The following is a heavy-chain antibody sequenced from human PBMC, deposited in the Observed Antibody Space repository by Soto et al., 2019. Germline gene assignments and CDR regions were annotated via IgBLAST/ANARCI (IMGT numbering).Heavy chain of an antibody. CDR3: AKERLGRGIDY. Sequence: EVLLLDSGVGLVQPVGSLRLSCAASGFTFSNYAMTWVRQAPGKGPEWISTVNNGGGGTYYADSVKGRFIISRDNSKNTLYLQVSSLRAEDTAVYYCAKERLGRGIDYWGQGILVTVSS. D-gene: IGHD3-10*01. CDR2: VNNGGGGT. V-gene: IGHV3-23*01. CDR1: GFTFSNYA. J-gene: IGHJ4*02.